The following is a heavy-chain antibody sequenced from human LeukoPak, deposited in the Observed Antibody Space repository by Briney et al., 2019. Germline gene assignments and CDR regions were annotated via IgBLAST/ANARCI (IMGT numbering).Heavy chain of an antibody. CDR3: AKDLRGSYYGTLFY. CDR1: GFTFSTYG. J-gene: IGHJ4*02. CDR2: ITGSGGST. D-gene: IGHD1-26*01. V-gene: IGHV3-23*01. Sequence: GGSLRLSCAASGFTFSTYGMSWVRQVPGKGLEWVSAITGSGGSTYYADFVKGRFTISRDNSKNTLYLQMNSLRAEDTAVYYCAKDLRGSYYGTLFYWGQGTLVTVSS.